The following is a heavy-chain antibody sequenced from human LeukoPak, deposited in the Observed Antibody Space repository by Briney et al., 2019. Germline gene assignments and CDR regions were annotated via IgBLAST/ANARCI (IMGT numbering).Heavy chain of an antibody. CDR1: GGTFSSYA. CDR3: ARVAGFYYYYGMDV. CDR2: IIPIFGTA. V-gene: IGHV1-69*06. J-gene: IGHJ6*04. Sequence: ASVKVSCKASGGTFSSYAISWVRQAPGQGLEWMGGIIPIFGTANYAQKFQGRVTITADKSTSTAYMELSSLRSEDTAVYYCARVAGFYYYYGMDVWGKGTTVTVSS.